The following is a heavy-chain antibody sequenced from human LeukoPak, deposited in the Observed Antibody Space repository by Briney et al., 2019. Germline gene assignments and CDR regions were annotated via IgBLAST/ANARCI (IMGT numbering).Heavy chain of an antibody. V-gene: IGHV3-23*01. CDR3: AKSHSEAQIGYFDY. CDR2: ISDNGDST. CDR1: GFTFSGSA. Sequence: GGSLRLSCAASGFTFSGSAMTWVRQAPGKGLEWVSSISDNGDSTYYADSVKGRFTISRDNSRDTLYVQMHSLRAEDAAVYYCAKSHSEAQIGYFDYWGQGTLVTVSS. J-gene: IGHJ4*02. D-gene: IGHD3-22*01.